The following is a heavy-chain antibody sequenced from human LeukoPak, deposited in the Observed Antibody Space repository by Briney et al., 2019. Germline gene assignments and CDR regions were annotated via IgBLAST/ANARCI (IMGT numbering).Heavy chain of an antibody. D-gene: IGHD3-22*01. V-gene: IGHV3-74*01. CDR1: GFTFISYW. Sequence: PGGSLRLSCAASGFTFISYWIHWVRQAPGKGLVWVSRIKTDGSYTDYADSVKGRFTISRDDAKNTIYLQMNSLRVEDTAIYYCARPHYYSDSFGSSDAYFDYWGKGTLVTVSS. CDR3: ARPHYYSDSFGSSDAYFDY. CDR2: IKTDGSYT. J-gene: IGHJ4*02.